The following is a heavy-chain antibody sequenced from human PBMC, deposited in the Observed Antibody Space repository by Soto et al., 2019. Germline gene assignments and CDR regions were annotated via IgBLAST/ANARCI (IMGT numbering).Heavy chain of an antibody. V-gene: IGHV3-66*01. CDR1: GFTVSSNY. D-gene: IGHD2-15*01. Sequence: EVQLVESGGGLVQPGGSLRLSCAASGFTVSSNYMSWVRQAPGKGLEWVSVIYSGGSTYYADSVKGRFTISRDNSENTLYLQMNSLRAEDTAVYYCARVLGYCSGGSCYSPEYFDYWGQGTLVTVSS. J-gene: IGHJ4*02. CDR2: IYSGGST. CDR3: ARVLGYCSGGSCYSPEYFDY.